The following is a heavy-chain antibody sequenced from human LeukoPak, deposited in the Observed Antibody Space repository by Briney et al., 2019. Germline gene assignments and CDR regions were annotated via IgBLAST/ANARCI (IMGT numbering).Heavy chain of an antibody. CDR1: GGSFSGYY. J-gene: IGHJ4*02. CDR3: ARPTVDY. CDR2: INHSGST. Sequence: SETLSLTCAVYGGSFSGYYWSWIRQPPGKGLEWIGEINHSGSTNYNPSLKSRVAISVDTSKNQFSLKLSSVTAADTAVYYCARPTVDYWGQGTLVTVSS. V-gene: IGHV4-34*01.